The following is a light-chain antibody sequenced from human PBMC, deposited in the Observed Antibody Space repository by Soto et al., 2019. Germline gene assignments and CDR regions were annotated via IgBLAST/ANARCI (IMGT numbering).Light chain of an antibody. Sequence: DIQMTQSPSTLPASVGDRVTITCRASQSISNWLAWYQQTPGTAPKVLIYHASNLQSGVPSRFSGRGSGTDFTLTISSLEPEDFQVYYCQQRSNWPSTFGQGTKVDIK. CDR2: HAS. CDR3: QQRSNWPST. J-gene: IGKJ1*01. CDR1: QSISNW. V-gene: IGKV1-5*01.